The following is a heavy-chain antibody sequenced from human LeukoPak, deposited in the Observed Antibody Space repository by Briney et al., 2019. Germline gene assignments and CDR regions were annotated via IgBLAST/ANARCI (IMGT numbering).Heavy chain of an antibody. CDR1: GFTFSSYA. CDR3: ASASVVVPAEAFDI. V-gene: IGHV3-30-3*01. D-gene: IGHD2-2*01. Sequence: GSLRLSCAASGFTFSSYAMHWVRQAPGKGLEWVAVISYDGSNKYYADSVKGRFTISRDNSKNTLYLQMNSLRAEDTAVYYCASASVVVPAEAFDIWGQGTMVTVSS. CDR2: ISYDGSNK. J-gene: IGHJ3*02.